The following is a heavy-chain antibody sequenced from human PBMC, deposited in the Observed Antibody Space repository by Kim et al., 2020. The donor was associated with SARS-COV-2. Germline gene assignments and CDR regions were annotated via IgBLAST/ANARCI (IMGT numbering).Heavy chain of an antibody. D-gene: IGHD5-12*01. Sequence: YAQKLQGRVTMTTDTSTSTAYMELRSLRSDDTAVYYCARKIVATINEFDYWGQGTLVTVSS. CDR3: ARKIVATINEFDY. J-gene: IGHJ4*02. V-gene: IGHV1-18*01.